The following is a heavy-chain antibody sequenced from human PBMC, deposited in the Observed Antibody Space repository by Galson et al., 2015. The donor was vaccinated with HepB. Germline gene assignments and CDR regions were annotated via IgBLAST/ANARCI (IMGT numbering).Heavy chain of an antibody. V-gene: IGHV1-18*04. Sequence: SVKVSCKASGYTFTSYAISWVRQAPGQGFEWMGWISTYNGNRNFAQNLQGRVTMTTDASTSTAYMELRSLKSDDTAVYYCARVHSYGYGSYFDYWGQGTLVTVSS. CDR2: ISTYNGNR. CDR3: ARVHSYGYGSYFDY. J-gene: IGHJ4*02. D-gene: IGHD5-18*01. CDR1: GYTFTSYA.